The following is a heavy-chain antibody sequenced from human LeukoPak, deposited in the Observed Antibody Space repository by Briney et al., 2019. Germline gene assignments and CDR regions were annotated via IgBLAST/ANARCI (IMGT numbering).Heavy chain of an antibody. Sequence: SETLSLTCTVSGGSISSYYWSWIRQPAGKGLEWIGRIYTSGSTNYNPSLKSRVTISVDTSKNQFSLKLSSVTAADTAVYYCARGGMITFGAINWFDPWGQGTQVTVSS. V-gene: IGHV4-4*07. CDR3: ARGGMITFGAINWFDP. CDR2: IYTSGST. CDR1: GGSISSYY. J-gene: IGHJ5*02. D-gene: IGHD3-16*01.